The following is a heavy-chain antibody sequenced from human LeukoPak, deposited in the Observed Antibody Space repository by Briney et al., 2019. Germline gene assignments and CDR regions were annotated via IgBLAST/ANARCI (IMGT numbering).Heavy chain of an antibody. CDR3: AKDGAYYHLWEGYYRKWFVP. CDR2: ISGSGGST. V-gene: IGHV3-23*01. Sequence: GGSLRLSCAASGFTFDNFSMTWLRQAPGKGLEWVTGISGSGGSTYYIDSMKGRFIISEDTSKYTLYKQMNSVSADTTPVYYCAKDGAYYHLWEGYYRKWFVPWGQGNLVIVSS. J-gene: IGHJ5*02. D-gene: IGHD3-22*01. CDR1: GFTFDNFS.